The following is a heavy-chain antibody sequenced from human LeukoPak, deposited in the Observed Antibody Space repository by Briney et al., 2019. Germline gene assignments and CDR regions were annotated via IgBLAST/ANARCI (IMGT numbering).Heavy chain of an antibody. CDR3: ARFDCSSTSCQFDP. Sequence: SQTLSLTCTVSGGSISSGGYYWSWIRQHPGKGLEWIGYIYYSGSTYYNPSLKSRVTISVDTSKNQFSLKLSSVTAAGTAVYYCARFDCSSTSCQFDPWGQGTLVTVSS. CDR1: GGSISSGGYY. D-gene: IGHD2-2*01. V-gene: IGHV4-31*03. J-gene: IGHJ5*02. CDR2: IYYSGST.